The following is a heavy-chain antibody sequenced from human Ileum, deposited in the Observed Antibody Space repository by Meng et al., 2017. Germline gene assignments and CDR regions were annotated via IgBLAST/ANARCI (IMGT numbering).Heavy chain of an antibody. V-gene: IGHV4-4*02. CDR2: VYHSGST. D-gene: IGHD1-1*01. CDR1: GDSITNTNW. Sequence: QVHLQEPGPGVVKPSGTLSLTCAVSGDSITNTNWWNWVRQPPGKGLEWIGEVYHSGSTNYNPSLQSRVTISIDKSKNQFSLNLTSVTVADTAVYYCARGGLTLERRPLDYWGQGTLVTVSS. J-gene: IGHJ4*02. CDR3: ARGGLTLERRPLDY.